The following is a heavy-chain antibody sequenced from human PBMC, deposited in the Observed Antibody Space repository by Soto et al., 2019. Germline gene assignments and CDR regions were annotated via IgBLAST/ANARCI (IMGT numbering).Heavy chain of an antibody. Sequence: PSETLSLTCTVSGGSIRTYYWNWIRQPPGKGLEWIGYMYYGGSTNYNPSLKSRVTVSGDTSKNAFSLKLTSVTAADTAVYYCARSTGYGDSYFDYWGRGTLVTVSS. J-gene: IGHJ4*02. D-gene: IGHD5-18*01. CDR3: ARSTGYGDSYFDY. CDR2: MYYGGST. V-gene: IGHV4-59*01. CDR1: GGSIRTYY.